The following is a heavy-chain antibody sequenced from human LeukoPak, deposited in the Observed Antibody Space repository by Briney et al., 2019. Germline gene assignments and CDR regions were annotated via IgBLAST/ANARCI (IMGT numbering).Heavy chain of an antibody. D-gene: IGHD3-3*01. J-gene: IGHJ4*02. CDR3: ARGYDFWSGYPGY. Sequence: GGSLRLSCAASGFTFSSYSMNWVRQAPGMGLEWVSSISSSSSYIYYADSVKGRFTISRDNAKNSLYLQMNSLRAEDTAVYYCARGYDFWSGYPGYWGQGTLVTVSS. CDR2: ISSSSSYI. CDR1: GFTFSSYS. V-gene: IGHV3-21*01.